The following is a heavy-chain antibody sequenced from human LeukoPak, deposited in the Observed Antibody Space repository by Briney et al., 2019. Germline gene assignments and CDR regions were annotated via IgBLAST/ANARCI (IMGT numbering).Heavy chain of an antibody. CDR2: IYYSGST. D-gene: IGHD3-22*01. CDR1: GGSTSSYY. V-gene: IGHV4-59*12. CDR3: ARWLDSSGYYLFDY. J-gene: IGHJ4*02. Sequence: SETLSLTCTVSGGSTSSYYWSWIRQPPGKGLEWIGYIYYSGSTNYNPSLKSRVTISVDTSKNQFSLKLSSVTAADTAVYYCARWLDSSGYYLFDYWGQGTLVTVSS.